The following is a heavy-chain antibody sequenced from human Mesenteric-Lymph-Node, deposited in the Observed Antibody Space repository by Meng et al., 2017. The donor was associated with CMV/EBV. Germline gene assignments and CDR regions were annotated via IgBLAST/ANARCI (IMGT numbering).Heavy chain of an antibody. J-gene: IGHJ4*02. CDR2: ITTGGSDT. Sequence: ESLKISCAASGFTVGKSGMHWVRQAPGKGLVWVSHITTGGSDTSYADSVKGRFTISRDNAKNTLDLQMNSLTADDSAIYYCARDDGSGSPFGYWGQGTLVTVSS. V-gene: IGHV3-74*01. CDR1: GFTVGKSG. D-gene: IGHD3-10*01. CDR3: ARDDGSGSPFGY.